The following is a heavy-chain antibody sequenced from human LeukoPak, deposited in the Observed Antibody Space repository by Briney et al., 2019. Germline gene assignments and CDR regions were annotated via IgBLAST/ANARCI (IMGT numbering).Heavy chain of an antibody. Sequence: PGGSLRLSCEASGFTFSNYGMSWVRQAPGKGLEWVSAITASSSSTHDADSVKGRFTISRDNSKNTLYLQMNSLRAEDTAVYYCAKVGTAMAYDYWGQGTLVTVSS. J-gene: IGHJ4*02. D-gene: IGHD5-18*01. CDR3: AKVGTAMAYDY. V-gene: IGHV3-23*01. CDR1: GFTFSNYG. CDR2: ITASSSST.